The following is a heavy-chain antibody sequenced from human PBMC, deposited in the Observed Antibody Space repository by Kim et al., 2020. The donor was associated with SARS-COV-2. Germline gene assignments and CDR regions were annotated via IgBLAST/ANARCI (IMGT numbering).Heavy chain of an antibody. CDR2: INTDGNTI. V-gene: IGHV3-74*01. Sequence: GGSLRLSCAASGFTLSTYWMHWVRQAPGKGLAWVSRINTDGNTINYADSVKGRFTISRDDSKNTLYLQMSSLGAEDTAVYYCAAAIVGATGLIYWGQGTLVTVSS. J-gene: IGHJ4*02. D-gene: IGHD1-26*01. CDR3: AAAIVGATGLIY. CDR1: GFTLSTYW.